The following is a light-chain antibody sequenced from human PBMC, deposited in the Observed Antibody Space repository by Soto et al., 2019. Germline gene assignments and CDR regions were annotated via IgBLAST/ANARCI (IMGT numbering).Light chain of an antibody. CDR2: KNS. J-gene: IGLJ2*01. Sequence: QSVLPQPPSASGTPGQRVSISCSGRSSNIGSNYVYWYQQLPGSAPKLLISKNSHRPSGVPDRFSGSKSGTSASLDISGLRSEDEADYSCATWDDSLSGVLFGGGTKLTVL. CDR1: SSNIGSNY. V-gene: IGLV1-47*01. CDR3: ATWDDSLSGVL.